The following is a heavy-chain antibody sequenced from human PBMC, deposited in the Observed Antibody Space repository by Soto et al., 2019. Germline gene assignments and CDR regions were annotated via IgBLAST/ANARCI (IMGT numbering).Heavy chain of an antibody. CDR3: ARSETAGHRGFDI. V-gene: IGHV1-69*06. CDR1: GGTFSSSA. Sequence: QVQLVQSGAEMREPGSSVKVSCKASGGTFSSSAINWLRQAPGQGPEWMGGIIPTFGTANYIEKFRGRVTITADTSTSTAYMEVSSLTSEGTAMYFCARSETAGHRGFDIWGQGTTVTVSS. J-gene: IGHJ3*02. D-gene: IGHD6-19*01. CDR2: IIPTFGTA.